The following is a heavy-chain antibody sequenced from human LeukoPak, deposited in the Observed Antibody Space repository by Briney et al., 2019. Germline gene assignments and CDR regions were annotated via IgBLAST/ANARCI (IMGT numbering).Heavy chain of an antibody. CDR1: GFTFSSYW. D-gene: IGHD3-16*01. CDR3: ARKGESGLYY. J-gene: IGHJ4*02. V-gene: IGHV3-74*01. Sequence: GGSLRLSCAASGFTFSSYWIHWVRQAPGKGLVWVSRINSDGGSTNYADSVKGRFTISRDNAKNTLYLQMNSLRAEDTAVYYCARKGESGLYYWGQGTLVTVSS. CDR2: INSDGGST.